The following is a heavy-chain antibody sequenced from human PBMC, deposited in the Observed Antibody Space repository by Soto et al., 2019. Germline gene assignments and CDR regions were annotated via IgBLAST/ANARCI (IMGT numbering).Heavy chain of an antibody. CDR1: GYSFTSYW. D-gene: IGHD2-2*01. V-gene: IGHV5-10-1*01. CDR3: ARRPPAAMLSYYYYGMDV. Sequence: PGESLKLSCKGSGYSFTSYWISWVRQMPGKGLEWMGRIDPSYSYTNYSPSFQGHVTISADKSISTAYLQWSSLKASDTAMYYFARRPPAAMLSYYYYGMDVWGQGTTVTVSS. CDR2: IDPSYSYT. J-gene: IGHJ6*02.